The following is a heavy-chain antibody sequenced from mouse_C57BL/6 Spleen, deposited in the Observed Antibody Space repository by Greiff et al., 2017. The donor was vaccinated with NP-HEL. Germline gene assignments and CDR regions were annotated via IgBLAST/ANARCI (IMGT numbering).Heavy chain of an antibody. CDR1: GFSLTSYA. CDR2: IWTGGGT. V-gene: IGHV2-9-1*01. D-gene: IGHD2-2*01. J-gene: IGHJ3*01. CDR3: ARNLPRDGYDGRLTY. Sequence: VQLVESGPGLVAPSQSLSITCTVSGFSLTSYAISWVRQPPGKGLEWLGVIWTGGGTNYNSALKSRLSISKDNSKSQVFLKMNSLQTDDTARYYCARNLPRDGYDGRLTYWGQGTLVTVSA.